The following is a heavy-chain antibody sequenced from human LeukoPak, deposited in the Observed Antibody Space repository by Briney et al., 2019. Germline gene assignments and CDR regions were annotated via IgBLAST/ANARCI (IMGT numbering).Heavy chain of an antibody. D-gene: IGHD3-3*01. V-gene: IGHV4-34*01. J-gene: IGHJ5*02. CDR3: ARLAGRITIFGVVKAPYNWFDP. Sequence: PSETLSLTCAVYGGYFSGYYWSWIRQPPGKGLEWIAEINHSGSTNYNPSLKSRVTISVDTSKNQFSLKLSSVTAADTAVYYCARLAGRITIFGVVKAPYNWFDPWGQGTLVTVSS. CDR1: GGYFSGYY. CDR2: INHSGST.